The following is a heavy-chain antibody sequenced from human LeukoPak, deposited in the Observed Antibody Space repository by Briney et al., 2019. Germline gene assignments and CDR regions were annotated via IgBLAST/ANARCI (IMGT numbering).Heavy chain of an antibody. J-gene: IGHJ5*02. CDR1: GYTFTSYA. D-gene: IGHD3-10*01. CDR3: ARDGITMVRGVPRGGNWFDP. CDR2: INTNTGNP. V-gene: IGHV7-4-1*02. Sequence: ASVKVSCKASGYTFTSYAMNWVRQAPGQGLEWMGWINTNTGNPTYAQGFTGRFVFSLDTSVSTAYLQISSLKAEDTAVYYCARDGITMVRGVPRGGNWFDPWGQGTLVTVSS.